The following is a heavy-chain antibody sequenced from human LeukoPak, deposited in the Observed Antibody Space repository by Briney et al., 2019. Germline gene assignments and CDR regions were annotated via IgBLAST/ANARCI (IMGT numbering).Heavy chain of an antibody. CDR1: GYTFTRFG. J-gene: IGHJ3*02. V-gene: IGHV1-18*01. CDR3: ALEAAYDAFDI. CDR2: ISVYNANT. Sequence: ASVNVSCTASGYTFTRFGISWVRQAPGPGREWMGWISVYNANTDYAQKPQGRVTMTTDTSTSTAYMELRSLRSDDTAVYYCALEAAYDAFDIWGQGTMVTVSS. D-gene: IGHD6-13*01.